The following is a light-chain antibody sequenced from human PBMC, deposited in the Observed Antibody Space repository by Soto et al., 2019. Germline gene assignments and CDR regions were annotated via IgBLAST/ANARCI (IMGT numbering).Light chain of an antibody. CDR3: QQRYRWPPIT. J-gene: IGKJ5*01. Sequence: GLTQCPAPLSQSPRDRGTLSCRASESVFGYLAWYQHKPGQAPRLLIYDASNRATGVPARFSGSGSGTDFTLTISSLEPEDFAVYYCQQRYRWPPITFGQGTRLEIK. CDR2: DAS. V-gene: IGKV3-11*01. CDR1: ESVFGY.